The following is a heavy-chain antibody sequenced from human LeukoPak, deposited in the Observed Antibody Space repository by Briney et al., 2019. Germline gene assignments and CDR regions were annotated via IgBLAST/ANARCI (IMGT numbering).Heavy chain of an antibody. CDR3: ARDRGVGGSAAIDAFDV. J-gene: IGHJ3*01. Sequence: PSETQSLTCTVSGGSIRSYYWSWIRQPPGKGLEWIGYVYYTGSTNYNPSLKSRVTISLDTSKNQFSLKLSSVTAADTAVYYCARDRGVGGSAAIDAFDVCGQGTMATVSS. CDR1: GGSIRSYY. V-gene: IGHV4-59*01. D-gene: IGHD3-10*01. CDR2: VYYTGST.